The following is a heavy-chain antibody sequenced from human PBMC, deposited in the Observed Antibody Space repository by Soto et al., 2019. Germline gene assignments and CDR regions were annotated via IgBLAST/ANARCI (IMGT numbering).Heavy chain of an antibody. CDR3: ARASRCKSEYECFAWLDF. V-gene: IGHV4-4*07. D-gene: IGHD6-6*01. Sequence: SETLSLTCTVSGGSISSLYLAWIRQHAGKGLEWIGRIFPSGDSNYNPSLTSRVSMSLDTSKNQFSLTVSSVTAADTAVYYCARASRCKSEYECFAWLDFWGQGILVTVYS. J-gene: IGHJ4*02. CDR1: GGSISSLY. CDR2: IFPSGDS.